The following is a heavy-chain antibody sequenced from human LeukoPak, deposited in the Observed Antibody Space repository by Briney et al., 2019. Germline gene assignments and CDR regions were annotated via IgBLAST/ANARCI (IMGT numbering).Heavy chain of an antibody. V-gene: IGHV4-34*01. CDR3: ARGGTAMVWYYYYYMDV. CDR2: INHSGST. CDR1: GGSFSGYY. J-gene: IGHJ6*03. Sequence: PSETLSLTCAVYGGSFSGYYWSWIRQPPGKGLEWIGEINHSGSTDYNPSLKSRVTISVDTSKNQFSLKLSSVTAADTAVYYCARGGTAMVWYYYYYMDVWGKGTTVTVSS. D-gene: IGHD5-18*01.